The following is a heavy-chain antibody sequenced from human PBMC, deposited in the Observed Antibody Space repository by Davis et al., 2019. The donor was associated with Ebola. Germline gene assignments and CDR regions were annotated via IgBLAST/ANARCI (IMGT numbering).Heavy chain of an antibody. Sequence: SETLSLTCTVSGGSMSPYYWSWIRQPPGKGLEWIGYIYYSGSTNYNPSLKSRVTISVDTSKNQFSLKLSSVTAADTAVYYCARGVTDILTGFVDVWGKGTTVTVSS. D-gene: IGHD3-9*01. CDR2: IYYSGST. J-gene: IGHJ6*04. V-gene: IGHV4-59*01. CDR1: GGSMSPYY. CDR3: ARGVTDILTGFVDV.